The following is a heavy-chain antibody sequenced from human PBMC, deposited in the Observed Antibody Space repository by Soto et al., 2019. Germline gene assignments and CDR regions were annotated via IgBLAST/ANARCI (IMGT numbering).Heavy chain of an antibody. CDR2: IYYSGST. J-gene: IGHJ3*02. CDR1: GGSISSSSYY. CDR3: ARPPGYCSGGSCDDAFDI. D-gene: IGHD2-15*01. V-gene: IGHV4-39*01. Sequence: SETLSLTCTVSGGSISSSSYYWGWIRQPPGKGLEWIGSIYYSGSTYYNPSLKSRVTISVDTSKNQLSLKLSSVTAADTAVYYCARPPGYCSGGSCDDAFDIWGQGTRVTVSS.